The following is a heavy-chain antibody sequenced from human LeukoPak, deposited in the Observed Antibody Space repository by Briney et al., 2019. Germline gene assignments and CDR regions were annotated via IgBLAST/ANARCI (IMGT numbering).Heavy chain of an antibody. Sequence: SETLSLTCAVYGGSFSGYYWRWIRQSPGKGMEWIGEINHSGSTTYNPSLKSRVTISVDTSKNQLSLKMSSVTAADTAVYYCAITTGTTLGLMDYWGQGTLVTVSS. CDR2: INHSGST. D-gene: IGHD1-1*01. J-gene: IGHJ4*02. V-gene: IGHV4-34*01. CDR3: AITTGTTLGLMDY. CDR1: GGSFSGYY.